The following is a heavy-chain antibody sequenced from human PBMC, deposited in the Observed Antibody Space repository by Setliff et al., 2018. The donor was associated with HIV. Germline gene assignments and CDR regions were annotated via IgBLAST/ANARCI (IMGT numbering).Heavy chain of an antibody. Sequence: ASETLSLTCTVSGDPISSGSNYWSWIRQPPGKGLEWIGSIYHSGSTYYNPSLKSRVTISVDGSTNQFSLKLSSVTAADTAVYYCARRAGGDYFTRFDYWGQGTLVTVSS. V-gene: IGHV4-39*07. CDR1: GDPISSGSNY. J-gene: IGHJ4*02. CDR3: ARRAGGDYFTRFDY. D-gene: IGHD3-10*01. CDR2: IYHSGST.